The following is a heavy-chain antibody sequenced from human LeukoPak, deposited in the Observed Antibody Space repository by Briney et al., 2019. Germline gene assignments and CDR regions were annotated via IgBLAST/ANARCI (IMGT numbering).Heavy chain of an antibody. V-gene: IGHV3-30-3*01. CDR2: ISYDESNK. CDR3: ARDRSANSRVYYFDY. J-gene: IGHJ4*02. CDR1: GFTFSSYA. Sequence: GGSLRLSCAASGFTFSSYAMLWVRQAPGKGLEWVAIISYDESNKYYADSVKGRFTISRDNSKNTLFLQMNSLRAEDTAVCYCARDRSANSRVYYFDYWGQGTLVTVSS. D-gene: IGHD4/OR15-4a*01.